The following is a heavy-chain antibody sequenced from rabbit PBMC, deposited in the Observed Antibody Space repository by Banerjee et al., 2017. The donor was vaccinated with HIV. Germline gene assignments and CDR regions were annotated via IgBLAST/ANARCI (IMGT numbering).Heavy chain of an antibody. CDR1: GFSFSSSYY. V-gene: IGHV1S40*01. D-gene: IGHD6-1*01. Sequence: QSLEESGGDLVKPGASLTLTCTASGFSFSSSYYMCWVRQAPGKGLELIACIYTNSDKTYCASWAKGRFTISKTSSTTVTLQMTSLTAADTATYFCARDQYSYGDAGAEFSLWGPGTLVTVS. CDR2: IYTNSDKT. CDR3: ARDQYSYGDAGAEFSL. J-gene: IGHJ4*01.